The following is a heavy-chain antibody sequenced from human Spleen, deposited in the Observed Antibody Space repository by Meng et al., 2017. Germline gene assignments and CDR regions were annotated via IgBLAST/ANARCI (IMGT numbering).Heavy chain of an antibody. J-gene: IGHJ4*02. D-gene: IGHD2-8*02. CDR3: SNVLV. CDR1: GFTFRTYA. V-gene: IGHV3-33*06. Sequence: GGSLRLSCEASGFTFRTYAMHWVRQAPGKGLEWVAVIWFDASNKDYADSVKGRFTISRDNSKNTLYLQMNSLRVEDTAMYYCSNVLVWGQGTLVTVSS. CDR2: IWFDASNK.